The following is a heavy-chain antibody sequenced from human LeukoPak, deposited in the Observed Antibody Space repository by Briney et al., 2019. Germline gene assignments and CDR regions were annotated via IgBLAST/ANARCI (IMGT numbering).Heavy chain of an antibody. V-gene: IGHV4-34*01. CDR1: GGSFSGSY. CDR2: VNHSGST. J-gene: IGHJ4*02. Sequence: SETLSLTCAVYGGSFSGSYWNWIRQPPGKGLEWIGEVNHSGSTHYNPSLKSRVTISVDTSRNQFSLKLSSVTAADTAVYYCASYYDSSGSGDYYFDYWGQGTLVTVSS. D-gene: IGHD3-22*01. CDR3: ASYYDSSGSGDYYFDY.